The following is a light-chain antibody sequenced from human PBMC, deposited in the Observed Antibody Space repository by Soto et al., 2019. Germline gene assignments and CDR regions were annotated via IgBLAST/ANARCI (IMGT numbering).Light chain of an antibody. CDR3: QQSYSPPPIT. CDR1: PRISSY. V-gene: IGKV1-39*01. CDR2: AAT. J-gene: IGKJ5*01. Sequence: DLQRTQYPSSLSAYVGGRFPSTCMAIPRISSYLNWYQQKPGKAPALLIYAATSLQSGVPSRFSGSGSGTDFTLTISTMQPEDFATYYCQQSYSPPPITFGQGTRLEIK.